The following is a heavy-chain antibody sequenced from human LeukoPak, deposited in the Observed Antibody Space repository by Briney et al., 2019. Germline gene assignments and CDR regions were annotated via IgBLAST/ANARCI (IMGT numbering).Heavy chain of an antibody. V-gene: IGHV1-69*05. CDR2: IIPMFGSA. J-gene: IGHJ6*03. CDR3: ASSPRIVGRLDYYYYMDV. D-gene: IGHD6-6*01. CDR1: GPTLSTYA. Sequence: RASVKVSCKASGPTLSTYAISWVRQAPGQGLEWMGGIIPMFGSAHYAQKFQDRVTITTDESTTIAYMELSSLRSEDTAVYYCASSPRIVGRLDYYYYMDVWGKGTTVTVSS.